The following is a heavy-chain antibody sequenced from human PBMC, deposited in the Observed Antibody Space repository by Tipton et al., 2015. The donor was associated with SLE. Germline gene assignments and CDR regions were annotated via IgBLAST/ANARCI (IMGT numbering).Heavy chain of an antibody. CDR3: ARDLGHGGDSDY. J-gene: IGHJ4*02. CDR2: ISHDGGA. V-gene: IGHV4-34*01. D-gene: IGHD3/OR15-3a*01. Sequence: LSLTCTVSGGSISSYYWAWLRQSPGKGLEWIGEISHDGGANYNPSLKSRLTISADRSKNQFSLELTSVTATDTAVYYCARDLGHGGDSDYWGQGRLVSVSS. CDR1: GGSISSYY.